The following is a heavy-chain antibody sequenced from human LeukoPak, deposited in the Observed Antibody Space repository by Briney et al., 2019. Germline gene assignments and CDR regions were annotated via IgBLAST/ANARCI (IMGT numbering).Heavy chain of an antibody. CDR2: MSGSGRAT. V-gene: IGHV3-23*01. CDR1: GFNFRSYA. CDR3: AKAHDNCGGDCSPLDYNDY. Sequence: PGGSLRLSCAASGFNFRSYAMTWVRQAPRKGLEWVSAMSGSGRATYYADSVKGRFTISSDNSKNTLYLQMNSLRGEDTAVYYCAKAHDNCGGDCSPLDYNDYWGQGTLVTVSS. D-gene: IGHD2-21*02. J-gene: IGHJ4*02.